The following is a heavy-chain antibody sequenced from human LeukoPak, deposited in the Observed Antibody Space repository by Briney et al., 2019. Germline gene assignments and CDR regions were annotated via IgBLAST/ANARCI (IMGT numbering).Heavy chain of an antibody. J-gene: IGHJ4*02. CDR2: MNPNSGNT. Sequence: GASVKVSCKASGYTFTSYDINWVRQATGQGLEWMGWMNPNSGNTGYAQKFQGRVTMTRNTSISTAYMELRSLRSDDTAVYYCARSSSVTIPGYYFDYWGQGTLVTVSS. V-gene: IGHV1-8*01. D-gene: IGHD2-21*01. CDR1: GYTFTSYD. CDR3: ARSSSVTIPGYYFDY.